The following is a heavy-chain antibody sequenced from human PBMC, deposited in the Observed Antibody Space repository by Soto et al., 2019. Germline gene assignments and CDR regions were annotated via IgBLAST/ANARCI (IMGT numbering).Heavy chain of an antibody. CDR3: ARDPGYSCGNT. CDR1: GYTFTSYA. CDR2: INAGNGNT. V-gene: IGHV1-3*05. Sequence: QVQLVQSGAEEKKPGASVKVSCKASGYTFTSYAMNWVRQAPGQRLEWMGWINAGNGNTKYSQKSQGRVTITRDTSASTAYMELSSLRSEDTAVYYCARDPGYSCGNTWGQGTLVTVSS. D-gene: IGHD5-18*01. J-gene: IGHJ5*02.